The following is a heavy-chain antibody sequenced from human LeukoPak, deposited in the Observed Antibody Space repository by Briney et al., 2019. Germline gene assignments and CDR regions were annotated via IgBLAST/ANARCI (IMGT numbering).Heavy chain of an antibody. CDR3: ARNIGWFDP. J-gene: IGHJ5*02. V-gene: IGHV4-59*01. CDR2: MYYSGST. D-gene: IGHD2/OR15-2a*01. CDR1: GGSISSYY. Sequence: ASETLSFTCTGSGGSISSYYWSWIGQRPGNGREGRGYMYYSGSTNYNPSLKSRVTISLDTSKNKFSLKLSSLTAEETAVNYCARNIGWFDPWGQGTLVTVSS.